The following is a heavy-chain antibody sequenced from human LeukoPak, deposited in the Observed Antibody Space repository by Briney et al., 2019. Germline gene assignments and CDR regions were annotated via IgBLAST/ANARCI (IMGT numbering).Heavy chain of an antibody. Sequence: SETLSLTCTVSGGFISSYYWSWIRPPPGKGLEWIGYIYYSGSTNYNPSLKSRVTISVDTSKNQFSLKLSSVTAADTAVYYCARGSNYYDSPLSLIDYWGQGTLVTVSS. CDR3: ARGSNYYDSPLSLIDY. CDR1: GGFISSYY. CDR2: IYYSGST. V-gene: IGHV4-59*01. D-gene: IGHD3-22*01. J-gene: IGHJ4*02.